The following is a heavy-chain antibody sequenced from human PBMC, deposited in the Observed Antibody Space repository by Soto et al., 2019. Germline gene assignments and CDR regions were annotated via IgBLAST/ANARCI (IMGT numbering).Heavy chain of an antibody. J-gene: IGHJ4*02. CDR1: GLSVSDKY. Sequence: EVQLVQTGGGLIKSGGSLSLSCAASGLSVSDKYMSWVRQAPGKGLEWVSLTYTGGNSYFADFVKGRFIVSRDISKNTLFLHMNSLAAEDTAVYYCAREGYAYGLDFWGQGSLVTVSS. CDR2: TYTGGNS. V-gene: IGHV3-53*02. CDR3: AREGYAYGLDF. D-gene: IGHD3-10*01.